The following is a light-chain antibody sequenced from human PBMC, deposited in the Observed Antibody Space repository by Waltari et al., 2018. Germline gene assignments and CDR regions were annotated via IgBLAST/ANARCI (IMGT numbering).Light chain of an antibody. J-gene: IGKJ3*01. CDR3: QQRSNWLFT. CDR1: QSVSSY. Sequence: EIVLTQSPATLSLSRGERATLPCRASQSVSSYVAWYQQKPGQAPRLLIYDASNRATGIPARFSGSGSGTDFTLTISSLEPEDFAVYYCQQRSNWLFTFGPGTKVDIK. V-gene: IGKV3-11*01. CDR2: DAS.